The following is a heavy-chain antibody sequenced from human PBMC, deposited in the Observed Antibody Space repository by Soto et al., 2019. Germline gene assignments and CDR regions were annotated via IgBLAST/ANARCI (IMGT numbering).Heavy chain of an antibody. Sequence: GGSLRLSCAASGFTFREYSMDWVRQAPGKGLEWVPSINSGSTHIFASDSMKGRFTISRDNAKKSLYLQMDSLRVDDTAVYYCARERADGPIDYWGQGTLVTVSS. CDR3: ARERADGPIDY. J-gene: IGHJ4*02. V-gene: IGHV3-21*01. CDR2: INSGSTHI. CDR1: GFTFREYS.